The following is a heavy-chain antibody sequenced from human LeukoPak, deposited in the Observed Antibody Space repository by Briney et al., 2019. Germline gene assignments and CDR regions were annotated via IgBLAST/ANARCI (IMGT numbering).Heavy chain of an antibody. CDR3: ARDRGLNDYGGNGEFDY. CDR2: IIPIFGTA. V-gene: IGHV1-69*13. D-gene: IGHD4-23*01. Sequence: SVKVSCKASGGTFSSYAISWVRQAPGQGLEWMGGIIPIFGTANYAQKFQGRVTITADESTSTAYMELSSLRSEDTAVYYCARDRGLNDYGGNGEFDYWGQGTLVTVSS. J-gene: IGHJ4*02. CDR1: GGTFSSYA.